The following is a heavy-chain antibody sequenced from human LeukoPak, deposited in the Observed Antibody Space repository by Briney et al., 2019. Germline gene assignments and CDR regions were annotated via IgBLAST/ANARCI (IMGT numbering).Heavy chain of an antibody. V-gene: IGHV7-4-1*02. CDR1: GYTFTSYA. J-gene: IGHJ3*02. Sequence: ASVKVSCKASGYTFTSYAMNWVRQAPGQGLEWMGWINTNTGNPTYARGFTGRFVFSLDTSVSTAYLQISSLKAEDTAVYYCARVKTYRQKLMVYAMPPYAFDIWGQGTMVTVSS. CDR3: ARVKTYRQKLMVYAMPPYAFDI. D-gene: IGHD2-8*01. CDR2: INTNTGNP.